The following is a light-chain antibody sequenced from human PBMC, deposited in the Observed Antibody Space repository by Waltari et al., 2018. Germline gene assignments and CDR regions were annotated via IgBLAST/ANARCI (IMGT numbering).Light chain of an antibody. CDR3: SSYSSSNNLV. Sequence: QSALTQPPSASGAPGLSVTISCTGTSSDVGGYNYVSWYQQHPGKAPKLMIYEVTKRPAVVPDRFSGSSSGNTASLTVSGLQAEDEADYYCSSYSSSNNLVFGGGTKLAVL. CDR1: SSDVGGYNY. V-gene: IGLV2-8*01. CDR2: EVT. J-gene: IGLJ3*02.